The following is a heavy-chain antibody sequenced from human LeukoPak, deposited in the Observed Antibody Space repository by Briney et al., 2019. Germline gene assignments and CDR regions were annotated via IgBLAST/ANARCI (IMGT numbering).Heavy chain of an antibody. CDR2: INAGNGNT. CDR3: ARDTTWIQLWLHY. Sequence: ASVKVSCKASGYTFTSYAMHWVRQAPGQRPEWMGWINAGNGNTKYSQKFQGRVTITRDTSASTAYMELSSLRSEDTAVYYCARDTTWIQLWLHYWGQGTLVTVSS. CDR1: GYTFTSYA. V-gene: IGHV1-3*01. D-gene: IGHD5-18*01. J-gene: IGHJ4*02.